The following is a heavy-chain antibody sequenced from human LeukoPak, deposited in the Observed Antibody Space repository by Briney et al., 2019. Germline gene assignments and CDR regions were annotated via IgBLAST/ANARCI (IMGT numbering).Heavy chain of an antibody. Sequence: GGSLRLSCAASGFTFSGSATHWVRQASGKGLEWVGRIRSKANSYATAYAASVKGRFTISRDDSKNTAYLQMNSLKTEDTAVYYCTRHSDYYDSSGHDYWGQGTLVTVSS. J-gene: IGHJ4*02. CDR1: GFTFSGSA. CDR2: IRSKANSYAT. D-gene: IGHD3-22*01. CDR3: TRHSDYYDSSGHDY. V-gene: IGHV3-73*01.